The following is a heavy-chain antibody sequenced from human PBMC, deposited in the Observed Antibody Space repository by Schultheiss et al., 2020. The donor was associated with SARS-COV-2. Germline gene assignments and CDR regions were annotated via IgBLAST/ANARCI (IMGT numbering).Heavy chain of an antibody. CDR1: GFTFSSYA. D-gene: IGHD3-3*01. CDR2: ISGSGGST. CDR3: ATQSGGYDFWSGYYPYYYYGMDV. Sequence: GGSLRLSCAASGFTFSSYAMSWVRQAPGKGLEWVSAISGSGGSTYYADSVKGRFTISRDNSKNTLYLQMNSLRAEDTAVYYCATQSGGYDFWSGYYPYYYYGMDVWGQGTTVTVSS. J-gene: IGHJ6*02. V-gene: IGHV3-23*01.